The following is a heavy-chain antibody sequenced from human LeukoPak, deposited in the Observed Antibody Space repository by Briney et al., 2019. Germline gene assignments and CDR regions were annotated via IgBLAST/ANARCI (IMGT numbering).Heavy chain of an antibody. V-gene: IGHV4-34*09. D-gene: IGHD6-13*01. CDR1: GGSFSGYY. CDR2: INHSGST. Sequence: SETLSLTCAVYGGSFSGYYWSWIRQPPGKGLEWIGEINHSGSTYYNPSLKSRVTISIDASKNQFSLKLTSVTAADTAVYYCARVAGYSSPFAYWGQGTLVTVSS. J-gene: IGHJ4*02. CDR3: ARVAGYSSPFAY.